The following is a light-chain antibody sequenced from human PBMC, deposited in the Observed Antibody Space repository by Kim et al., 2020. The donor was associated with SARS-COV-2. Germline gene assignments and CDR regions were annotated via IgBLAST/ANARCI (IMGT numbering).Light chain of an antibody. CDR2: DAS. Sequence: EIVLTQSPATLSLSPGETATLSCRASQSVDSYLAWYQQKPGQAPRLLIYDASNRAPGIPARFSGSGSGTDFTLTIRSLEPEDFAVYYCQQRNNWYTFGQGTKLEI. CDR1: QSVDSY. CDR3: QQRNNWYT. J-gene: IGKJ2*01. V-gene: IGKV3-11*01.